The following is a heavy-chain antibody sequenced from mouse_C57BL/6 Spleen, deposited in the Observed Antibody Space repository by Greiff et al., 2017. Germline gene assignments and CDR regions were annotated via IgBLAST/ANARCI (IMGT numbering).Heavy chain of an antibody. D-gene: IGHD1-1*01. Sequence: QVQLQQPGAELVKPGASVKLSCKASGYTFTSYWMHWVKQRPGQGLEWIGMIHPNSGSTNYNEKFKSKATLTVDKSPSTAYMQLSSLTSEDSAVYYCARKDWITTVVAPDYWGQGTTLTVSS. J-gene: IGHJ2*01. CDR2: IHPNSGST. CDR1: GYTFTSYW. V-gene: IGHV1-64*01. CDR3: ARKDWITTVVAPDY.